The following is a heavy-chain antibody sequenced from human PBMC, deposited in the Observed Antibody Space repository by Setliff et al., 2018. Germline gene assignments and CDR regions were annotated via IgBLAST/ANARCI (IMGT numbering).Heavy chain of an antibody. CDR3: ARKGISALSGAFDM. Sequence: PSETLSLTCTVSGGSISNYYWSWIRQPAGKGLEWIGRIYTSESTNYNPSLKSRVTMSVDTSKNQFSLKLSSVTAADTAVYYCARKGISALSGAFDMWGQGTMATVSS. D-gene: IGHD1-26*01. J-gene: IGHJ3*02. CDR1: GGSISNYY. V-gene: IGHV4-4*07. CDR2: IYTSEST.